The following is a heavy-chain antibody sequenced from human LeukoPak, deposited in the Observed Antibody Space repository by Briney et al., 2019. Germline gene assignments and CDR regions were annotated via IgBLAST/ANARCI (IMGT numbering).Heavy chain of an antibody. D-gene: IGHD3-22*01. CDR3: AKDPSWVITYYFDY. CDR2: ISGSGGST. Sequence: GGSLRLSCAASGFTFSSYAMSWVRQAPGRGLEWVSAISGSGGSTYYADSVKGRFTISRDNSKNTLYLQMNSLRAEDTAVYYCAKDPSWVITYYFDYWGQGTLVTVSS. J-gene: IGHJ4*02. CDR1: GFTFSSYA. V-gene: IGHV3-23*01.